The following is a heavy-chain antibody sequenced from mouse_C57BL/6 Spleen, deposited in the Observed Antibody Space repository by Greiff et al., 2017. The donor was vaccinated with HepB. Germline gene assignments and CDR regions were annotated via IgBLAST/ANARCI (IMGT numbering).Heavy chain of an antibody. V-gene: IGHV1-53*01. J-gene: IGHJ2*01. CDR2: INPSNGGT. Sequence: QVQLQQPGTELVKPGASVKLSCKASGYTFTSYWMHWVKQRPGQGLEWIGNINPSNGGTNYNEKFKSKATLTVDKSSSTAYMQLSSLTSEDSAVYYCAREAMTTVVAPYYFDYWGQGTTLTVSS. CDR1: GYTFTSYW. D-gene: IGHD1-1*01. CDR3: AREAMTTVVAPYYFDY.